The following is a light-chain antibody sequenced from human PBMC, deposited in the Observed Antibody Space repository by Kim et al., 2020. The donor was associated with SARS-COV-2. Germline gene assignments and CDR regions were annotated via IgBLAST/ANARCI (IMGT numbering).Light chain of an antibody. J-gene: IGLJ2*01. Sequence: SYELTQPPSVSVSPGQTAIITCSGHKLEQKYASWYQQKPGQSPVLVIYQDTKRPSGIPERFSGSNSGNTATLTISGTQAMDEADYHCQAWDSHVVFGGGTQLTAL. CDR2: QDT. V-gene: IGLV3-1*01. CDR1: KLEQKY. CDR3: QAWDSHVV.